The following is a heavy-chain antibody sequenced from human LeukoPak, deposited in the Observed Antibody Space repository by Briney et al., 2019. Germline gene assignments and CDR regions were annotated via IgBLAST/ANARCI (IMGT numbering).Heavy chain of an antibody. J-gene: IGHJ4*02. V-gene: IGHV1-8*01. Sequence: ASVKVSCKASGYTFTTHDINWVRQATGQGLEWLGWMSPNSGDTGYAQKFQGRVTMTSDSSISTAYMELSSLRSGDTAIYYCVRTPPNWGFDYWGQGTLVTVSS. CDR1: GYTFTTHD. CDR2: MSPNSGDT. CDR3: VRTPPNWGFDY. D-gene: IGHD7-27*01.